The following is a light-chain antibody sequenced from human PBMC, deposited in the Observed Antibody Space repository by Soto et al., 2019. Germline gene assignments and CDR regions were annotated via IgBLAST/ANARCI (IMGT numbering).Light chain of an antibody. Sequence: QSVLTQPASVSGSPGQSITISCTGTSSDIGDSNYVSWYQQHPGKETKLVIYDVSNRPSGVSNHFSGSKSANTASLTISGLQAEDEADYYCSSFRGSSTSYVFGTGTKVTVL. J-gene: IGLJ1*01. CDR3: SSFRGSSTSYV. CDR1: SSDIGDSNY. CDR2: DVS. V-gene: IGLV2-14*03.